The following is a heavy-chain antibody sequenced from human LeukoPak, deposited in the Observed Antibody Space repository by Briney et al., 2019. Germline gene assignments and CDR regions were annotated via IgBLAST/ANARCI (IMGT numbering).Heavy chain of an antibody. CDR1: GFTFSHYS. V-gene: IGHV3-21*01. CDR2: ISSSSSYI. D-gene: IGHD1-26*01. CDR3: ARVFSGTYLNYHHFVY. J-gene: IGHJ4*02. Sequence: PGGSLRLSCAASGFTFSHYSMNWVRQAPGKGLEWVSSISSSSSYIYYADSVKGRFTVSRNNAKNSLYLQMDSLRAEDTAVYYCARVFSGTYLNYHHFVYWGQGTLVTVSS.